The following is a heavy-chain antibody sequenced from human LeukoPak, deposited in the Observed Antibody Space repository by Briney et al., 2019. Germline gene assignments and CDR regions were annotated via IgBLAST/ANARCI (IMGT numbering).Heavy chain of an antibody. Sequence: SETLSLTCTVSGGSISSSSYFWGWIRQPPGKGLEWIGKIYYTGNTDYNPSLKSRVTISVDTSRNQFSLKVSSVTAADTAVYYCARLDGSGGYSQQNFDFWGQGTLVTVSS. CDR3: ARLDGSGGYSQQNFDF. CDR1: GGSISSSSYF. J-gene: IGHJ4*02. CDR2: IYYTGNT. V-gene: IGHV4-39*01. D-gene: IGHD3-10*01.